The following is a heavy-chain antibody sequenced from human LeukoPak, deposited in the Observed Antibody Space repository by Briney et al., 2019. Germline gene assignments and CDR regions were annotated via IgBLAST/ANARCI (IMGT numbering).Heavy chain of an antibody. Sequence: PSETLSLTCTVSGGSISSYYWSWVRQAPGKGLEWVSDINGSGGSTYYADSVKGRFTISRDNSKNTLYLQMNSLRAEDTAVYYCAKRIQSAMATGYWGQGTLVTVSS. V-gene: IGHV3-23*01. CDR1: GGSISSYY. CDR2: INGSGGST. J-gene: IGHJ4*02. CDR3: AKRIQSAMATGY. D-gene: IGHD5-18*01.